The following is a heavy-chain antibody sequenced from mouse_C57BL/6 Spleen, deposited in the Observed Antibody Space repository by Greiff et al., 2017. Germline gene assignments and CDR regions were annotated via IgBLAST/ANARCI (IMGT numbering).Heavy chain of an antibody. CDR3: ARSGMNDGYAAWFAY. CDR1: GYSFTGYY. CDR2: INPSTGGT. V-gene: IGHV1-42*01. D-gene: IGHD2-3*01. J-gene: IGHJ3*01. Sequence: EVMLVESGPELVKPGASVKISCKASGYSFTGYYMNWVKQSPEKSLEWIGEINPSTGGTTYNPKFKAKATLTVDKSSSTAYMQLKSLTSEASAVYYCARSGMNDGYAAWFAYWGQGTLVTVSA.